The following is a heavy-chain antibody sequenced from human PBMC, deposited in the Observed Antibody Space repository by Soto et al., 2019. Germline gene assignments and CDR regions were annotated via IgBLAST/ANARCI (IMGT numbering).Heavy chain of an antibody. CDR1: GDSVSSNSAA. V-gene: IGHV6-1*01. CDR2: TYYRSKWYN. D-gene: IGHD6-19*01. Sequence: PSQTLSLTCAISGDSVSSNSAAWNWIRQSPSRGLEWLGRTYYRSKWYNDYAVSVKSRITINPDTSKNQFSLQLNSVTPEDTAVYYCARVGPQWLDFNGGHRGGKYYYYYGMAVWGKGTTATAPS. CDR3: ARVGPQWLDFNGGHRGGKYYYYYGMAV. J-gene: IGHJ6*04.